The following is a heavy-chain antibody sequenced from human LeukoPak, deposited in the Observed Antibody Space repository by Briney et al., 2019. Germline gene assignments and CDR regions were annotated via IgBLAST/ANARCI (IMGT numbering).Heavy chain of an antibody. CDR2: ISSSSSTI. V-gene: IGHV3-48*01. CDR1: GFTFSSYS. CDR3: ARAPYSSGWYAGWFDP. D-gene: IGHD6-19*01. J-gene: IGHJ5*02. Sequence: GGSLRLSCAASGFTFSSYSMNWVRQAPGEGLKWVSYISSSSSTIYYADSVKGRFTISRDNAKNSLYLQMNSLRVEDTAVYYCARAPYSSGWYAGWFDPWGQGTLVTVSS.